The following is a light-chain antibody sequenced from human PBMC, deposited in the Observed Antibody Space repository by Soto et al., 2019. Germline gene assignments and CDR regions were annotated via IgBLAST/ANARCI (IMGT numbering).Light chain of an antibody. J-gene: IGKJ5*01. V-gene: IGKV3D-15*01. CDR2: DAS. CDR3: QQYNSWPPIT. CDR1: QSVSNN. Sequence: EIVMTQSPATLSVSPGERATLSCRASQSVSNNLAWYRQKPGQAPRLLIYDASSRATGIPDRFSGSGSGTDFTLTISRLEPEGFAVYYCQQYNSWPPITFGQGTRLEIK.